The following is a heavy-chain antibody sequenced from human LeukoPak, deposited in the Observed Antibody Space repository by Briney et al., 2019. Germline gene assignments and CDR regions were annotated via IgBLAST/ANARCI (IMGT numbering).Heavy chain of an antibody. CDR1: GFTFSDYY. CDR2: SSSSGSTI. CDR3: ARDADNIVLIGYYYMDV. D-gene: IGHD2-8*01. Sequence: GGSLRLSCAASGFTFSDYYMSWIRQAPGKGLEWVSYSSSSGSTIYYADSVKGRFTISRDSAKNSLYLQMNSLRAEDTAVYYCARDADNIVLIGYYYMDVWGKGTTVTISS. J-gene: IGHJ6*03. V-gene: IGHV3-11*04.